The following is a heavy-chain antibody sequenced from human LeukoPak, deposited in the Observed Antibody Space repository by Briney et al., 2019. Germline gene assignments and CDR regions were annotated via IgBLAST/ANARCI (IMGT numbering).Heavy chain of an antibody. V-gene: IGHV4-34*01. CDR2: INHSGST. D-gene: IGHD2-15*01. Sequence: SETLSLTCTVSGGSISSYYWSWIRQPPGKGLEWIGEINHSGSTNYNPSLKSRVTISVDTSKNQFSLKLSSVTAADTAVYYCARDAEGDCSGGSCYYHYYYYGMDVWGQGTTVTVSS. J-gene: IGHJ6*02. CDR3: ARDAEGDCSGGSCYYHYYYYGMDV. CDR1: GGSISSYY.